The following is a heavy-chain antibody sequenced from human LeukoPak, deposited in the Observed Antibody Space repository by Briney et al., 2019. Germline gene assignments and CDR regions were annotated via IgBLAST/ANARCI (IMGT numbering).Heavy chain of an antibody. CDR3: ARGAVGQHESKGDVFDI. V-gene: IGHV6-1*01. Sequence: SQTLSLACAISGDSVSRKSAAWYWIRQFPSRRLEWLGRTYYRSTWYDDYAVSLKSRITINPDTSKNQFSLHLNTVTPEDTAVYYCARGAVGQHESKGDVFDIWGQGTMVTVSS. CDR1: GDSVSRKSAA. CDR2: TYYRSTWYD. J-gene: IGHJ3*02. D-gene: IGHD1-1*01.